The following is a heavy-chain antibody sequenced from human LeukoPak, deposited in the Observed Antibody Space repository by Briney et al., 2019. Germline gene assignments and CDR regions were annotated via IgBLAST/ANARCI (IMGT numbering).Heavy chain of an antibody. D-gene: IGHD1-26*01. V-gene: IGHV7-4-1*02. Sequence: ASVKVSFTASGYTFTSYAMNWVRQAPGQGLEWMGWINTNTGNPTYAQGFTGRFVFSLDTSVSTAYLQISSLKAEDTAVYYCAISGSYYGYYFDYWGQGTLVTVSS. CDR1: GYTFTSYA. CDR3: AISGSYYGYYFDY. CDR2: INTNTGNP. J-gene: IGHJ4*02.